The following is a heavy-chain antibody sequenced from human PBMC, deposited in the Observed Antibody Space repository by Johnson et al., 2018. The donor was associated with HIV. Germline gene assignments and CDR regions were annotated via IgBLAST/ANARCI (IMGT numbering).Heavy chain of an antibody. D-gene: IGHD1-26*01. CDR2: INWNGGST. CDR1: GFTFSNYG. V-gene: IGHV3-20*03. Sequence: AASGFTFSNYGMHWARQAPGKRLEWVSGINWNGGSTGYADSVKGRFTISRDNAKNSLYLQMNSLRAEDTALYYCTHYSGSFYMGAFDIWGQGTMVTVSS. J-gene: IGHJ3*02. CDR3: THYSGSFYMGAFDI.